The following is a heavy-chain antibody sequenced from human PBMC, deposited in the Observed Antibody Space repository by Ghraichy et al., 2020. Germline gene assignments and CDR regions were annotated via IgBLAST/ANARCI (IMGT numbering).Heavy chain of an antibody. CDR1: GDSVSSGSYY. Sequence: SETLSLTCTVSGDSVSSGSYYWSWIRQPPGKGPEWIGYIRYSGGTNYNPSLKSRVTISLDTSKNQFSLKLSSVTAADTAVYYCAKDGRWYNWNDYWYFDVWGRGTLVTVSS. V-gene: IGHV4-61*01. CDR3: AKDGRWYNWNDYWYFDV. CDR2: IRYSGGT. J-gene: IGHJ2*01. D-gene: IGHD1-1*01.